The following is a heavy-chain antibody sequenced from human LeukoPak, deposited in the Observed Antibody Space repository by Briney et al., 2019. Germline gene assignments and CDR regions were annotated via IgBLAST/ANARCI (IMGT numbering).Heavy chain of an antibody. Sequence: ASVKVSCKASGYTFTSYDINWVRQATGQGLEWMGWMNPNSGNTGYAQKFQGRVTMTRNTSISTAYMELSSLRSEDTAVYYCARSLGTMVRGVIITEEASGYYYGMDVWGQGTTVTVSS. CDR3: ARSLGTMVRGVIITEEASGYYYGMDV. D-gene: IGHD3-10*01. CDR2: MNPNSGNT. V-gene: IGHV1-8*01. J-gene: IGHJ6*02. CDR1: GYTFTSYD.